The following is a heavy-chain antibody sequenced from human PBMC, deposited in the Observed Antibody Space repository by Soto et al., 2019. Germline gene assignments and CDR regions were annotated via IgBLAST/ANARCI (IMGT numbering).Heavy chain of an antibody. J-gene: IGHJ6*02. CDR3: ARDSRQQLDPDYYYGMDV. Sequence: ESGGGVVQPGRSLRLSCAASGFTFSSYAMHWVRQAPGKGLEWVAVISYDGSNKYYADSVKGRFTISRDNSKNTLYLQMNSLRAEDTAVYYCARDSRQQLDPDYYYGMDVWGQGTTVTVSS. CDR2: ISYDGSNK. CDR1: GFTFSSYA. D-gene: IGHD6-13*01. V-gene: IGHV3-30-3*01.